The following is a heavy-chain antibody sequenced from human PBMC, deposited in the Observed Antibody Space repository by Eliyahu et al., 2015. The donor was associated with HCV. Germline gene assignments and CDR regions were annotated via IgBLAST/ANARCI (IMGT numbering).Heavy chain of an antibody. CDR2: INPSGGST. D-gene: IGHD3-3*01. CDR1: XXXFTSYY. CDR3: AREGRITIFGVVIIGLLERMDV. Sequence: QVQLVQSGAEVKKPGASVKVSCXASXXXFTSYYMXWVRQAPGQGLEWMGIINPSGGSTSYAQKFQGRVTMTRDTSTSTVYMELSSLRSEDTAVYYCAREGRITIFGVVIIGLLERMDVWGQGTTVTVSS. J-gene: IGHJ6*02. V-gene: IGHV1-46*01.